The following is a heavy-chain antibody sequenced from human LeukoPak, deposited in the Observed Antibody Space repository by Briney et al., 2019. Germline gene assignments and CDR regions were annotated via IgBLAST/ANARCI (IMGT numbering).Heavy chain of an antibody. Sequence: PSETLSLTCTVSGGSSSSYYWSWIRQPAGKGLEWIGRIYTSGSTNYNPSLESRVTMSVDTSKNQFSLKLSSVTAADTAVYYCARDRYYYDSSGYYYFDYWGQGTLVTVSS. CDR1: GGSSSSYY. V-gene: IGHV4-4*07. CDR2: IYTSGST. CDR3: ARDRYYYDSSGYYYFDY. D-gene: IGHD3-22*01. J-gene: IGHJ4*02.